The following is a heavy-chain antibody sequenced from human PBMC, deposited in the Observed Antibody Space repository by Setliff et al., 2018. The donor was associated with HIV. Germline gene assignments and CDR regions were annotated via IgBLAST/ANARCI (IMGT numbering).Heavy chain of an antibody. CDR2: INTHSGYT. V-gene: IGHV1-18*01. CDR1: GYTFNNYG. CDR3: ARGKTWLRFLDY. Sequence: GASVKVSCKASGYTFNNYGIRWVRQAPGQGLEWMGWINTHSGYTSYAQNVQGRVTVTMDTSTSTAYMELRSLKSDDTAVYYCARGKTWLRFLDYWGQGTLVTVSS. J-gene: IGHJ4*02. D-gene: IGHD5-12*01.